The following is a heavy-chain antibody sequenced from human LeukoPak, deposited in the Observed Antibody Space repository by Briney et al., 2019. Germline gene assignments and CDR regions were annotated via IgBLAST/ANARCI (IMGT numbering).Heavy chain of an antibody. D-gene: IGHD3-22*01. CDR1: GFTFSSYG. CDR3: AKDIGEFEDYYDSSGYPYYYYGMDV. J-gene: IGHJ6*02. CDR2: ISYDGSNK. Sequence: GRSLRLSCAASGFTFSSYGMHWVRQAPGKGLEWVAVISYDGSNKYYADSVKGRLTISRDNSKNTLYLQMNSLRAEDTAVYYCAKDIGEFEDYYDSSGYPYYYYGMDVWGQGTTVTVSS. V-gene: IGHV3-30*18.